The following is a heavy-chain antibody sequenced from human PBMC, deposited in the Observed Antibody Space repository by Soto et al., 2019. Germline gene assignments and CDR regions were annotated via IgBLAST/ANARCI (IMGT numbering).Heavy chain of an antibody. CDR2: IYYSGST. D-gene: IGHD2-15*01. CDR1: VGSISSGGYY. CDR3: ASEGGRPARDGDAFDI. Sequence: PSETLSLTCTVSVGSISSGGYYWSWIRQHPGKGLEWIGYIYYSGSTYYNPSLKSRVTISVDTSKNQFSLKLSSVTAADKAVYYCASEGGRPARDGDAFDIWGQGTMVTVSS. V-gene: IGHV4-31*03. J-gene: IGHJ3*02.